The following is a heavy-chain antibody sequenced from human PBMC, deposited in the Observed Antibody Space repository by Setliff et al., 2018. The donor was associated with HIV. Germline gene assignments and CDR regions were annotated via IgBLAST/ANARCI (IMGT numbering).Heavy chain of an antibody. V-gene: IGHV4-59*12. D-gene: IGHD6-13*01. CDR3: ARETSSSWFDY. CDR2: VFYNGDT. Sequence: SETLSLTCTVSGGSIRSYYWSWIRQSPGKGLEWVGYVFYNGDTAYNPSLKSRLTISVDTSKSQFSLKLTSVTAADTAVYYCARETSSSWFDYWGQGSLVTVSS. J-gene: IGHJ4*02. CDR1: GGSIRSYY.